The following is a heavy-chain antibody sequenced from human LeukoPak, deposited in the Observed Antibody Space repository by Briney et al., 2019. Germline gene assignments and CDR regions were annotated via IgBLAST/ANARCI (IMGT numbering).Heavy chain of an antibody. V-gene: IGHV3-53*01. Sequence: GGSLRLSCAASGFTVSSNYMSWVRQAPGKGLEWISVIYSGGSTYYADSVKGRFTISRDNSKNTLYLQMNSLRAEDTAVYYCAELGITMIGGVWGKGTTVTISS. CDR2: IYSGGST. CDR3: AELGITMIGGV. D-gene: IGHD3-10*02. J-gene: IGHJ6*04. CDR1: GFTVSSNY.